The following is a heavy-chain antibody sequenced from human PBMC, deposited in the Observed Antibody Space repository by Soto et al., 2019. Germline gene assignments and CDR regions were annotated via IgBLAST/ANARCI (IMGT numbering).Heavy chain of an antibody. CDR2: IHHSGGT. J-gene: IGHJ4*02. Sequence: QVQLQESGPGLVKPSWTLSLTCAVSGDSISSHDWWSWVRQPPNKGLEWIAEIHHSGGTNYNPSLMSRAAISVDNSNNQFSLKLISATAADTAGYYCARNGYYSLDYWGQGTLVSVSS. CDR1: GDSISSHDW. V-gene: IGHV4-4*02. CDR3: ARNGYYSLDY. D-gene: IGHD3-3*01.